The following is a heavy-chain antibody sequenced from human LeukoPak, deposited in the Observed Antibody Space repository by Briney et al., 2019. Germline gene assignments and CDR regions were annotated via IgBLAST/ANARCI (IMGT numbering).Heavy chain of an antibody. CDR1: GFTFSSYG. V-gene: IGHV3-33*01. Sequence: PGGSLRLSCAASGFTFSSYGMHWVRQAPGKGLEWVAVIWNDGSNKYYADSVKGRFTISRDNSKNTLYLQMNSLRAEDTAVYYCAREAYCSSTSCYFDYWGQGTLVTVSS. J-gene: IGHJ4*02. CDR2: IWNDGSNK. D-gene: IGHD2-2*01. CDR3: AREAYCSSTSCYFDY.